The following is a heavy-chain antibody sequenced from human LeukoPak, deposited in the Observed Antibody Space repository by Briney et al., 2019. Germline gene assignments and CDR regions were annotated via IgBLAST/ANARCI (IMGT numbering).Heavy chain of an antibody. CDR3: ARGGSCSSTSCLLFDY. D-gene: IGHD2-2*01. V-gene: IGHV1-8*02. CDR1: GYTFTGYY. J-gene: IGHJ4*02. Sequence: ASVKVSCKASGYTFTGYYMHWVRQAPGQGLEWMGWMNPNSGNTGYAQKFQGRVTMTRNTSISTAYMELSSLRSEDTAVYYCARGGSCSSTSCLLFDYWGQGTLVTVSS. CDR2: MNPNSGNT.